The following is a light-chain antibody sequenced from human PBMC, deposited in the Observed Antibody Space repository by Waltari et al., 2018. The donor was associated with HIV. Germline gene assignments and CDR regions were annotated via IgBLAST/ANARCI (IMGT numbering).Light chain of an antibody. J-gene: IGKJ2*01. Sequence: DIQLTQSPSFLSASVGDRVTITCRASQDISSFLAWYQQKPGVAPKLLIYAASTLPNEVPSRFSGSGSGTDFTLTITSLQPEDFATYFCQQLNTYPPDTFGPGTKLEIK. CDR3: QQLNTYPPDT. V-gene: IGKV1-9*01. CDR2: AAS. CDR1: QDISSF.